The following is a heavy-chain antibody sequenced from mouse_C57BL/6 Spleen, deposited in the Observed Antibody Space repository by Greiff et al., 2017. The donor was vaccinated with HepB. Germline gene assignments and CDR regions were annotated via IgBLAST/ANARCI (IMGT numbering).Heavy chain of an antibody. J-gene: IGHJ2*01. CDR3: ARGDGYYPLDY. CDR1: GYSITSGYY. V-gene: IGHV3-6*01. CDR2: ISYDGSN. Sequence: EVQLVESGPGLVKPSQSLSLTCSVTGYSITSGYYWNWIRQFPGNKLEWMGYISYDGSNNYNPSLKNRISITRDTSKNQFFLKLNSVTTEDTATYYCARGDGYYPLDYWGQGTTLTVSS. D-gene: IGHD2-3*01.